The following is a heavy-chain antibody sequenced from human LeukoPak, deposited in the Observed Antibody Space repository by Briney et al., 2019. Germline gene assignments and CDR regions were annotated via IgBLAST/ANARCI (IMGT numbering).Heavy chain of an antibody. CDR2: VNGYNGNT. J-gene: IGHJ4*02. D-gene: IGHD6-19*01. Sequence: ASVKVSCKASGYSFINYGISWVRQAPGQGLEWVGWVNGYNGNTNYAQKVQDRVTMTTDTSTSTAYMALRSLRSDDTAVYYCARGGNGWFFDDWGQGTLVTVSS. V-gene: IGHV1-18*01. CDR1: GYSFINYG. CDR3: ARGGNGWFFDD.